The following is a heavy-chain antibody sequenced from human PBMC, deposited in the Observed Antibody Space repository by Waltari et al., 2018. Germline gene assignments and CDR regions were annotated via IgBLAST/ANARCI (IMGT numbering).Heavy chain of an antibody. J-gene: IGHJ5*02. CDR2: INPNSGGT. V-gene: IGHV1-2*02. CDR1: GYTFTGYY. Sequence: QVQLVQSGAEVRKPGASVKVSCKASGYTFTGYYMHWVRQAPGQGLEWMGWINPNSGGTNYAQKFQGRVTMTRETSISTAYMGLSRLRSDDTAVYYCARRGILYDRGFDPWGQGTLVTVSS. D-gene: IGHD2-8*01. CDR3: ARRGILYDRGFDP.